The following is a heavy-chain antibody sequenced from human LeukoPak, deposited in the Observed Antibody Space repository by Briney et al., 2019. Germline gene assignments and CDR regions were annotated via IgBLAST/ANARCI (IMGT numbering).Heavy chain of an antibody. V-gene: IGHV3-74*01. Sequence: GGSLRLSCAASGFTFSSYWMHWVRQAPGKGLVWVSRINSDGSSTSYADSVKGRFTISRDNSKNTLYLQMNSLRAEDTAVYYCAKTVVVAETDYFDYWGQGTLVTVSS. CDR1: GFTFSSYW. D-gene: IGHD2-15*01. CDR3: AKTVVVAETDYFDY. J-gene: IGHJ4*02. CDR2: INSDGSST.